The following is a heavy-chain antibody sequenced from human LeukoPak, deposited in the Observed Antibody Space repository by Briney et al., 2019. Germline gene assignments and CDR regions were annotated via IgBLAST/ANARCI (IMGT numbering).Heavy chain of an antibody. CDR2: TTPSNGVT. Sequence: GASVKVSCKASAYTFSSYNIHWMRQAPGQGLEWMGITTPSNGVTSYAWNFRGRITMTRDTSTSTVYMDLDSLKSDDTAVYYCAGEVAATLFFDSWGQGTLVTVSS. CDR1: AYTFSSYN. D-gene: IGHD2-15*01. J-gene: IGHJ4*02. V-gene: IGHV1-46*01. CDR3: AGEVAATLFFDS.